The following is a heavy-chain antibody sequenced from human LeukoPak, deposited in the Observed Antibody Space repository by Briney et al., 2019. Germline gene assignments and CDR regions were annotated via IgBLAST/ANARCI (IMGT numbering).Heavy chain of an antibody. V-gene: IGHV4-59*08. CDR1: GGSITSYY. CDR2: IYYSGSS. D-gene: IGHD6-13*01. Sequence: SETLSLTCTVSGGSITSYYWSWIRQPPGKGLEWIGYIYYSGSSNYNPSLKSRVTISVDMSKNQFSLKLTSVTAADTAVYYCARPVNIAAADFWGQGTLVTVSS. J-gene: IGHJ4*02. CDR3: ARPVNIAAADF.